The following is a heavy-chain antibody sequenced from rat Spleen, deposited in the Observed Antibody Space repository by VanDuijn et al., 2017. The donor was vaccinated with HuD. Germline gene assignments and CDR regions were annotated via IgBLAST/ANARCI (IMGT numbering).Heavy chain of an antibody. CDR3: ATREWAD. J-gene: IGHJ2*01. CDR1: GFSFSDYH. D-gene: IGHD1-1*01. V-gene: IGHV5-20*01. Sequence: EVQLVESDGGLVQPGRSLKLSCAASGFSFSDYHMTWVRQAPTKGLEWVASISYDGDYTYYRDSVKGRFTISRDNAKSTLYLQMDSLRSEDTATYYCATREWADWGQGVMVTVSS. CDR2: ISYDGDYT.